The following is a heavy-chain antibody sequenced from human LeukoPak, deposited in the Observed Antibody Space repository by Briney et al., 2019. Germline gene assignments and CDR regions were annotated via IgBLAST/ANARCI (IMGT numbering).Heavy chain of an antibody. D-gene: IGHD3-10*01. CDR3: ARSITMVRGVIRSYYYYGMDV. Sequence: PSETLSLTCTVSGGSISSGGYYWSWIRQHPGKGLEWIGYIYYSGSTYYNPSPKSRVTISVDTSKNQFSLKLSSVTAADTAVYYCARSITMVRGVIRSYYYYGMDVWGQGTTVTVSS. CDR1: GGSISSGGYY. J-gene: IGHJ6*02. V-gene: IGHV4-31*03. CDR2: IYYSGST.